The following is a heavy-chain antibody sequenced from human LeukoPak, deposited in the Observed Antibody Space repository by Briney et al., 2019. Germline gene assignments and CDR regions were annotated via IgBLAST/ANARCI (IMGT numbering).Heavy chain of an antibody. CDR2: IWSDGSNK. Sequence: PGRSLRLSCAASGSTFSSYGMHWVRKAPGKGLEWVTIIWSDGSNKYYADSVKGRFTISRDNSKNTRYLQMNSLRAEDTAVYYCARTPSVYYGSGNYFDYWGQGTLVTVSS. J-gene: IGHJ4*02. CDR3: ARTPSVYYGSGNYFDY. CDR1: GSTFSSYG. D-gene: IGHD3-10*01. V-gene: IGHV3-33*01.